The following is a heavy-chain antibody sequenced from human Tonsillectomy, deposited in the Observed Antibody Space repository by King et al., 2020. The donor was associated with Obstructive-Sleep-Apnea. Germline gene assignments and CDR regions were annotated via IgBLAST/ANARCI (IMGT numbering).Heavy chain of an antibody. CDR3: AKSEVWLQSPLDY. CDR1: GFTFSSYG. V-gene: IGHV3-30*18. Sequence: VQLVESGGGVVQPGRSLRLSCAASGFTFSSYGMHWVRQAPGKGLEWVAVISYDGSNKYYADSVKGRFTISRDNSKNTLYLQMNSLRAEDTAVYYCAKSEVWLQSPLDYWGQGTLVTVSS. CDR2: ISYDGSNK. J-gene: IGHJ4*02. D-gene: IGHD5-24*01.